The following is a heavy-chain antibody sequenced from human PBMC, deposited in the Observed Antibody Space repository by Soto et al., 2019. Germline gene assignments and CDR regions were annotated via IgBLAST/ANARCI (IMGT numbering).Heavy chain of an antibody. CDR1: GFTFTNYV. J-gene: IGHJ4*02. Sequence: QVQLVQSGAEVKKPGASVKVSCKTSGFTFTNYVMNWVRQAPGQRHEWMGWINAGNDNTRYSEKFQGRVTINRDTSASTTYLELSSLRSEDTAVYYCARGGTSIFTAGSAYWGQGTLVTVSS. CDR2: INAGNDNT. V-gene: IGHV1-3*01. CDR3: ARGGTSIFTAGSAY. D-gene: IGHD3-3*02.